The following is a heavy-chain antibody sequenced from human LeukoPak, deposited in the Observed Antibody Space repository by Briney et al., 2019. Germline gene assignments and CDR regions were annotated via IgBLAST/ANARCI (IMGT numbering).Heavy chain of an antibody. CDR3: ARGVVPAARGNNWFDP. Sequence: PSETLSLTCAVSGASFTNYLWNWIRHTPGKGLEWIGDINHRGSTNYNPSLESRLTLSVDTSNNHFSLKLTSVTAADTATYYCARGVVPAARGNNWFDPWGQGTLVTVSS. D-gene: IGHD2-2*01. CDR2: INHRGST. J-gene: IGHJ5*02. CDR1: GASFTNYL. V-gene: IGHV4-34*01.